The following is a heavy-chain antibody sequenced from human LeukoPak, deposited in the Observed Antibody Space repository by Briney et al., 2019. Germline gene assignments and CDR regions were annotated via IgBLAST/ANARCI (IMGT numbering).Heavy chain of an antibody. CDR1: GFTFSSYS. Sequence: GGSLRLSCAASGFTFSSYSMTWVRQAPGKGLEWVSYISSSSSTIYYADSVQGRFTISRDNAKNTLYLQMNSLRAEDTAVYYCARELLRPDYWGQGTLVTVSS. CDR3: ARELLRPDY. J-gene: IGHJ4*02. V-gene: IGHV3-48*04. D-gene: IGHD3-3*01. CDR2: ISSSSSTI.